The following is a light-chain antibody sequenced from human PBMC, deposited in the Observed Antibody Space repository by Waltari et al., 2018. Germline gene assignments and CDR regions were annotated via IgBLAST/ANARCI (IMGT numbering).Light chain of an antibody. V-gene: IGKV3-15*01. CDR3: QQYNNWPPMDT. Sequence: EILMTQSPATLSVSPGERATLSCRASQSVSSNLAWYQQKPGQAPRLLIYGASTRATGIPARCSGSGSGTEFTLTISSLQSEDFAVYYCQQYNNWPPMDTFGQGTKLEIK. CDR1: QSVSSN. CDR2: GAS. J-gene: IGKJ2*01.